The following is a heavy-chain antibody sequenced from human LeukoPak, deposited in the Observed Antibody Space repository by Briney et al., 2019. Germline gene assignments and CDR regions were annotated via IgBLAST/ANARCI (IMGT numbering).Heavy chain of an antibody. J-gene: IGHJ1*01. CDR2: IKEDGREN. Sequence: QPGGSLRLSCAASGFTFSSYWMSWVRQAPGKGLEWVANIKEDGRENIRVDSVKGRFPMSRDNAKNSLYLQMNSLRAEDTAVYYCARGGGGHYYDSSGYYYFGYFQHWGQGTLVTVSS. CDR3: ARGGGGHYYDSSGYYYFGYFQH. D-gene: IGHD3-22*01. V-gene: IGHV3-7*01. CDR1: GFTFSSYW.